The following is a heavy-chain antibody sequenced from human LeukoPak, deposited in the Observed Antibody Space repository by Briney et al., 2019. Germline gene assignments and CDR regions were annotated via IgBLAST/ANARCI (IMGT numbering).Heavy chain of an antibody. J-gene: IGHJ4*02. V-gene: IGHV3-74*01. CDR2: INSDGSST. D-gene: IGHD3-10*01. Sequence: PGGSLRLSCAASGFTFSSYWMHWVRQAPGKGLVWVSRINSDGSSTSYADSVKGRFTISRDNAKNTLYLQMNSLRAEDTPVYYCARSSRRYYGSGSYSYYFDYWGQGALVTVSS. CDR3: ARSSRRYYGSGSYSYYFDY. CDR1: GFTFSSYW.